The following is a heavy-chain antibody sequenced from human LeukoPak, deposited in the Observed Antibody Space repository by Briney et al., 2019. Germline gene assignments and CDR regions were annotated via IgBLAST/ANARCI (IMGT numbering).Heavy chain of an antibody. V-gene: IGHV7-4-1*02. CDR2: INTNTGNP. CDR3: ARHYPSHDYGDYWFDP. CDR1: GYTFTSYA. D-gene: IGHD4-17*01. Sequence: ASVKVSCKASGYTFTSYAMNWVRQAPGQGLEWMGWINTNTGNPTYAQGFTGRFVFSLDTSVSTAYLQISSLKAEDTAVYYCARHYPSHDYGDYWFDPWGQGTLVTVSS. J-gene: IGHJ5*02.